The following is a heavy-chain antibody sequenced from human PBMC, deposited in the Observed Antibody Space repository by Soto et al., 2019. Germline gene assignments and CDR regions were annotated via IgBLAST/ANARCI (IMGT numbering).Heavy chain of an antibody. CDR1: GGSISSTTYY. Sequence: QLQLQESGPGLVKPSETLSLTCSVSGGSISSTTYYWGWIRQPPGKGLEWIGSFSYSGSTYYNPSLKSRVTISVDMSKNQFSLKLTSVTAADTAEYYCARLIGCSNYIYFDPWGQGTLVTVSS. J-gene: IGHJ5*02. D-gene: IGHD2-15*01. V-gene: IGHV4-39*01. CDR3: ARLIGCSNYIYFDP. CDR2: FSYSGST.